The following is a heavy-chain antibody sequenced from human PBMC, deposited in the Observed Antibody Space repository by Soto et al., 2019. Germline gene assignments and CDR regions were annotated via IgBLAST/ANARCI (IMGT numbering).Heavy chain of an antibody. D-gene: IGHD6-13*01. J-gene: IGHJ4*02. CDR2: IYYSGST. CDR1: GGSISSGGYY. Sequence: QVQLQESGPGLVKPSQTLSLTCTVSGGSISSGGYYWSWIRQHPGKGLEWIGYIYYSGSTSYNPSLSSQVLTAEETSKNPFSLKLSPVPAADTAVYYWARGGIAAAAPPDYWGQGTLVTVSS. V-gene: IGHV4-31*01. CDR3: ARGGIAAAAPPDY.